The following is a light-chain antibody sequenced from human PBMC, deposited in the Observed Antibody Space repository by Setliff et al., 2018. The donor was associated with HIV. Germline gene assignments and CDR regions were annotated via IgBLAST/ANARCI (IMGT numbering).Light chain of an antibody. CDR1: ESVSNH. CDR2: GAS. CDR3: QQYNYWPRT. V-gene: IGKV3-15*01. J-gene: IGKJ1*01. Sequence: EIVMTQSPATLSVSPGERATLSCRASESVSNHLAWYQQKPGQAPRLLVYGASTRAAVIPARFSGSGSGTEFTLTISSLQPEDFAVYYCQQYNYWPRTFGQGTKV.